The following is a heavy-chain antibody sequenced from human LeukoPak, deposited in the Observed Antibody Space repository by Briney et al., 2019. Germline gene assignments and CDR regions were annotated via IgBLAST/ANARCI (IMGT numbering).Heavy chain of an antibody. D-gene: IGHD2-2*01. Sequence: GGSLRLSCAASGFTFSSYAMSWVRQAPGKGLEWVSAISGSGGSTYYADSVKGRFTTSRDNSKNTLYLQMNSLRAEDTAVYYCANGGGRVPAAITGTYYYYYGMDVWGQGTTVTVSS. CDR2: ISGSGGST. CDR1: GFTFSSYA. CDR3: ANGGGRVPAAITGTYYYYYGMDV. J-gene: IGHJ6*02. V-gene: IGHV3-23*01.